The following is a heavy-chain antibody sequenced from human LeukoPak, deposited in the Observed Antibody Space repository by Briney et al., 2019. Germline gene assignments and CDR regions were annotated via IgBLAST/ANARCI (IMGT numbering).Heavy chain of an antibody. CDR3: AKVKRVHSYGPDDAFDI. CDR1: GFTFSSYW. CDR2: ISDGSST. Sequence: GGSLRLSCAASGFTFSSYWMHWVRQAPGKGLVWVSRISDGSSTSYADSVKGRFTISRDNSKNTLYLQMTTLRAEDTAVYYCAKVKRVHSYGPDDAFDIWGHGTMVTVSS. D-gene: IGHD5-18*01. J-gene: IGHJ3*02. V-gene: IGHV3-74*01.